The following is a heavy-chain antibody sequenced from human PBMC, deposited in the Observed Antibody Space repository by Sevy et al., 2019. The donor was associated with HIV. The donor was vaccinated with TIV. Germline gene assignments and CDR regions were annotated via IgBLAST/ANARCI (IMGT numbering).Heavy chain of an antibody. CDR2: INSHGSIT. CDR1: GFTFSSHW. Sequence: GGSLRLSCAASGFTFSSHWMFWVRQAPGKGLMWVSHINSHGSITNYADSVKGRFAISRDSAKNTVYLRMDSLRAEDTAVYYCARGQLLQFLEWPSYSLDVWDQGTTVTVSS. J-gene: IGHJ6*02. D-gene: IGHD3-3*01. V-gene: IGHV3-74*01. CDR3: ARGQLLQFLEWPSYSLDV.